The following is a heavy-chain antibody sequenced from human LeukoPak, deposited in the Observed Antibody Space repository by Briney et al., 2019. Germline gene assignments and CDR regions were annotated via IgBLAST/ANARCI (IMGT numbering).Heavy chain of an antibody. CDR3: ARENLPTPGDYYYYMDV. V-gene: IGHV4-4*07. D-gene: IGHD2-15*01. J-gene: IGHJ6*03. CDR2: IYTSGST. Sequence: SETLSLTCTVSGGSISSYYWSWIRQPAGKGLEWIGRIYTSGSTNYNPSLKSRVTMSVDTSKNQFSLKLSSVTAADTAVYYCARENLPTPGDYYYYMDVWGKGTTVTVSS. CDR1: GGSISSYY.